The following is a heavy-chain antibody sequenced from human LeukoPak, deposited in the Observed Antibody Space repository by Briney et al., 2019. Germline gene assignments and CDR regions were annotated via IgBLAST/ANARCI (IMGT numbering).Heavy chain of an antibody. V-gene: IGHV3-21*01. CDR1: GFTFSSYS. Sequence: GGSLRLSCVASGFTFSSYSMNWVRQAPGKGLEWVSSISSSSSYIYYADSVKGRLTISRDNAKNSLYLQMNSLRAEDTSVYYCARAAYYYGSGSFIYYYYMDVWGKGTTVTISS. CDR3: ARAAYYYGSGSFIYYYYMDV. D-gene: IGHD3-10*01. J-gene: IGHJ6*03. CDR2: ISSSSSYI.